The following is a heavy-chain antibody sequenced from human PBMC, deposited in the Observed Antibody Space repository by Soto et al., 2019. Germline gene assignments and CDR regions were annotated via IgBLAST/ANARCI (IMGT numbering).Heavy chain of an antibody. CDR2: IYPGDSAT. D-gene: IGHD6-6*01. V-gene: IGHV5-51*01. Sequence: GVSLKISWKGSGCSFTSYWIVWVRQMPGKGLEWMGIIYPGDSATRYSPSFQGQVTISADKSISTAYLQWSSLKASDTAMYYCATLPGKAARPSYYYMDVWGKGTTVTVSS. CDR1: GCSFTSYW. J-gene: IGHJ6*03. CDR3: ATLPGKAARPSYYYMDV.